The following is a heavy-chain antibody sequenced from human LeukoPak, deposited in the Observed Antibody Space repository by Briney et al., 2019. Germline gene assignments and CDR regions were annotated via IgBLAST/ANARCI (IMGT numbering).Heavy chain of an antibody. CDR1: GFTFSRSW. J-gene: IGHJ4*02. V-gene: IGHV3-7*01. Sequence: GGSLRLSCVASGFTFSRSWMSWVRRAPGKGLEWVGNKKQDRSEKYYVDSVKGRFTISRDNSKNTLYLQMNSLRAEDTAVYYCAKGMAFTIRSQIDYWGQGTLVTVSS. D-gene: IGHD3-10*01. CDR2: KKQDRSEK. CDR3: AKGMAFTIRSQIDY.